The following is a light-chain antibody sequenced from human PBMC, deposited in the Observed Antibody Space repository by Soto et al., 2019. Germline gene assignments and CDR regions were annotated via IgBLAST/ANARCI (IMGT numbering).Light chain of an antibody. J-gene: IGKJ4*01. CDR1: QGVSGY. V-gene: IGKV1-9*01. Sequence: DIQLTQSPSFLSASVGDRVTITCRASQGVSGYLAWFRQKPGKVPDLLIYNASTLQSGVPSRFSGSGSGTEFTLTISSLQPEDFATYYCQQLNSYPRTFGGGTKVEIK. CDR3: QQLNSYPRT. CDR2: NAS.